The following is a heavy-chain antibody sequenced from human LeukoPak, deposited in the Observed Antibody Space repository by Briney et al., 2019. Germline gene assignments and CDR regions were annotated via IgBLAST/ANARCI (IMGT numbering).Heavy chain of an antibody. CDR2: ITSSSSYI. CDR3: ARSHRKTYYYDSSGYCYY. D-gene: IGHD3-22*01. V-gene: IGHV3-21*01. CDR1: GFTFRSYS. Sequence: GVPLRLSCTASGFTFRSYSMKWVRQARGEGLEWVSPITSSSSYIYYADSVKGRFTISRDNAKNSLYLKMNSLRAEDTAVYYCARSHRKTYYYDSSGYCYYWGQGTLVTVSS. J-gene: IGHJ4*02.